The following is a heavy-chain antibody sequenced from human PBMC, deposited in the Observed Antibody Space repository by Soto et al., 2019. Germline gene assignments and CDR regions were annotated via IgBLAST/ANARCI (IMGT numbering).Heavy chain of an antibody. J-gene: IGHJ6*02. CDR1: GYTFTSYD. CDR3: VVVIESYYYYGMDV. D-gene: IGHD2-21*01. Sequence: QVQLVQSGAEVKKPGASVKVSCKASGYTFTSYDINWVRQATGQGLEWMGWMNPNSGNTGYAQKFQGRVTMTRNTSISTAYMELSSLRSEDTAGYYCVVVIESYYYYGMDVWGQGTTVTVSS. CDR2: MNPNSGNT. V-gene: IGHV1-8*01.